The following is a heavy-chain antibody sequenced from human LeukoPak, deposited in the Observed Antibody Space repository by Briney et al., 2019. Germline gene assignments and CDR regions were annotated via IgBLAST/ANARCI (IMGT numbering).Heavy chain of an antibody. D-gene: IGHD2-2*01. CDR3: TRLGGGSPDLIIVPGANKLKWYDP. V-gene: IGHV3-23*01. CDR2: ISDSGSGT. CDR1: GFTFSSYA. J-gene: IGHJ5*02. Sequence: PGGSLGLSCPASGFTFSSYAMSWVRQAPGKGLEWVSSISDSGSGTYYADSVKGRFTISRDNSKNTLYLQMNSLKIEDTALYHCTRLGGGSPDLIIVPGANKLKWYDPWGQGTLVTVSS.